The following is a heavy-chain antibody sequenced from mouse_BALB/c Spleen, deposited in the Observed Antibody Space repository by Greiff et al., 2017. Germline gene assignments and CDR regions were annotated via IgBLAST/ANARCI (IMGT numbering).Heavy chain of an antibody. CDR3: ARMARTGGYYAMDY. CDR1: GYSITSDYA. V-gene: IGHV3-2*02. J-gene: IGHJ4*01. Sequence: DVQLQESGPGLVKPSQSLSLTCTVTGYSITSDYAWNWIRQFPGNKLEWMGYISYSGSTSYNPSLKSRISITRDTSKNQFFLQLNSVTTEDTATYYCARMARTGGYYAMDYWGQGTSVTVSS. CDR2: ISYSGST. D-gene: IGHD3-1*01.